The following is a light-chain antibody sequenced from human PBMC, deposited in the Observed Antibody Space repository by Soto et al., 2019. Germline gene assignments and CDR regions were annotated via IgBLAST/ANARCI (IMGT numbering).Light chain of an antibody. CDR2: EGS. CDR1: SSDVGSYNL. V-gene: IGLV2-23*01. J-gene: IGLJ2*01. Sequence: QSALTQPASVSGSPGQLITISCTGTSSDVGSYNLVSWYQQHPGKPPKLLIYEGSKRPSGVSDRFSGSKSGNMASLTISGLQAEDEADYYCCSFAGSDTVIFGGGTKLTVL. CDR3: CSFAGSDTVI.